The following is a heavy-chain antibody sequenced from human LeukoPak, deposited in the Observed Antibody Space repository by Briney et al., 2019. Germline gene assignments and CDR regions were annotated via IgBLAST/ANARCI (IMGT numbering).Heavy chain of an antibody. CDR2: INWNGDST. CDR1: GFTFSSYE. CDR3: ARAERIAVAGPIDF. J-gene: IGHJ4*02. D-gene: IGHD6-19*01. V-gene: IGHV3-20*01. Sequence: GGSLRLSCAASGFTFSSYEMNWVRQAPGKGLEWVSGINWNGDSTGYADSVKGRFTISRDNAKNSLFLQMNSLRVEDTALYHCARAERIAVAGPIDFWGQGTLVSVSS.